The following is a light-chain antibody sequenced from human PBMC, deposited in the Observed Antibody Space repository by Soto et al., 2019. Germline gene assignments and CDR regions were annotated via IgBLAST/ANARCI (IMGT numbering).Light chain of an antibody. J-gene: IGKJ2*01. CDR1: QTVTNSF. Sequence: NELTQSPGTLSLSPGERATLSCRASQTVTNSFFAWYQQKPGQPPRLLIHGISSRATGIPDRFSGSGSGTDFTLTISRLEPEDFVVYYCQQYSTLPHTFGRGTKLEV. CDR2: GIS. CDR3: QQYSTLPHT. V-gene: IGKV3-20*01.